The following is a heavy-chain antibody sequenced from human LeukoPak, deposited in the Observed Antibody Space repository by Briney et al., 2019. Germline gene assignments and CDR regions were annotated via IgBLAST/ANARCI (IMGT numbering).Heavy chain of an antibody. J-gene: IGHJ4*02. Sequence: ASVKVSCKASGYTFTDYYMHWVRQAPGQGFEWMGWINPNDGDTNYAQKFQGRVTMTRDTSISTAHMEVSRLRCDDTAVYYCARANFLYCSSTTCLLDYWGQGTLVTVSS. V-gene: IGHV1-2*02. D-gene: IGHD2-2*01. CDR1: GYTFTDYY. CDR3: ARANFLYCSSTTCLLDY. CDR2: INPNDGDT.